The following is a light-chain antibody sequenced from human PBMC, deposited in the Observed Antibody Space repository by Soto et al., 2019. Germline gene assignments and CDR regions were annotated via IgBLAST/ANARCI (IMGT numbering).Light chain of an antibody. CDR1: QSVGSY. J-gene: IGKJ2*01. V-gene: IGKV3-11*01. CDR3: QQRSDWPPMYT. CDR2: DSS. Sequence: EMVLTQSPATLSLSPGERATLSCRASQSVGSYLAWYRQQPGQAPRLLIYDSSNRATGIPARFSGSGSGTDFTLTVSGLEPEDFAVYYCQQRSDWPPMYTFGQGTKLEIK.